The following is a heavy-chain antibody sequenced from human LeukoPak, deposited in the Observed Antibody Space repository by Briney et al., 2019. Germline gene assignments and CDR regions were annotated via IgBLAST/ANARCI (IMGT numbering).Heavy chain of an antibody. Sequence: SETLSLTCTVSGGSISSYYWSWIRQPPGKGLEWIGYIYYSGSTNYNPSLKSRVTISVDTSKNQSSLKLSSVTAADTAVYYWPRAAYDILTGGVNYYYYGMDVWGQGTTVTVSS. J-gene: IGHJ6*02. D-gene: IGHD3-9*01. V-gene: IGHV4-59*01. CDR1: GGSISSYY. CDR2: IYYSGST. CDR3: PRAAYDILTGGVNYYYYGMDV.